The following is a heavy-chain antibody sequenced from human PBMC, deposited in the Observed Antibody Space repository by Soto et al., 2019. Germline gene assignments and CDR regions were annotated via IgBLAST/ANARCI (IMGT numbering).Heavy chain of an antibody. D-gene: IGHD3-16*01. CDR1: GFTFSNHA. V-gene: IGHV3-23*01. CDR3: ARDRMITAHQPCGYFDY. CDR2: ISGSGGST. Sequence: GRSHRLPYAASGFTFSNHAMSWVSQAPGKGLEWVSAISGSGGSTYYADSVKGRFTISRDNSKNTLYLQMNSLRAEDTAVYYCARDRMITAHQPCGYFDYWGQGTLVTVSS. J-gene: IGHJ4*02.